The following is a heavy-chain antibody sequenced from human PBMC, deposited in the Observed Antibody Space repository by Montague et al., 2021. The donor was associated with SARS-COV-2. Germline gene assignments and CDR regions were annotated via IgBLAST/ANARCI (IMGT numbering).Heavy chain of an antibody. CDR3: GRGSFGMGAFDI. CDR2: IYTSGST. J-gene: IGHJ3*02. CDR1: GGSISGYY. Sequence: SETLSLTCTVSGGSISGYYWSWIRQPAGKGLEWIGLIYTSGSTNYNPSLKSRVTMSLDTSKNQFSLKLRSVTAADTAVYYCGRGSFGMGAFDIWGQGTMVTVSS. D-gene: IGHD1-14*01. V-gene: IGHV4-4*07.